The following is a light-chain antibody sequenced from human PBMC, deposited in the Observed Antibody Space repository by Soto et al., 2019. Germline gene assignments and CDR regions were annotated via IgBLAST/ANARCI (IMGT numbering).Light chain of an antibody. CDR2: GNS. V-gene: IGLV1-40*01. CDR1: SSNIGAGYD. J-gene: IGLJ1*01. CDR3: QSYDNSLSGYV. Sequence: QSVLTQPPSVSGAPGQRVTISCTGSSSNIGAGYDVNWYQQLPGTAPKLLIYGNSNRPSGVPDRFSGSKSGTSASLDITGLQAEDEADYYCQSYDNSLSGYVFGTGTKLTVL.